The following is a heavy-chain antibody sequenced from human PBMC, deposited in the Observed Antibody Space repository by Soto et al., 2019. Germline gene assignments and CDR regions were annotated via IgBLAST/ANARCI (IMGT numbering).Heavy chain of an antibody. Sequence: SETLSLTCAVSGVSISSGNWWTWVRQTPQRGLEYIGEIFHDGTANYYPSFERRVAISVDTSKNQFSLKLTSVTAADTAIYFCARLVYDTRLNYMYFDFWGQGALGTVSS. CDR1: GVSISSGNW. CDR2: IFHDGTA. V-gene: IGHV4-4*02. D-gene: IGHD3-10*01. CDR3: ARLVYDTRLNYMYFDF. J-gene: IGHJ4*02.